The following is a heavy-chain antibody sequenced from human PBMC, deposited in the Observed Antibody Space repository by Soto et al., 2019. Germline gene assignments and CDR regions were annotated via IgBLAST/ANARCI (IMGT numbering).Heavy chain of an antibody. CDR3: AIMTRGFSMDV. CDR1: GFTFSAYW. Sequence: EVQLVESGGGLVQPGGSLRLSCAASGFTFSAYWMSWVRQTPGKGLEWVANIKHDGSEKYYVDSVKGRFTISRDNAKNSLFLEMNSLGAEDTAVFYCAIMTRGFSMDVWGQGTTVTVSS. V-gene: IGHV3-7*01. J-gene: IGHJ6*02. CDR2: IKHDGSEK. D-gene: IGHD2-21*02.